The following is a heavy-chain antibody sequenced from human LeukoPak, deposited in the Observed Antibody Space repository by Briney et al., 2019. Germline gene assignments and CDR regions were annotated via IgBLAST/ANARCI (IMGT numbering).Heavy chain of an antibody. Sequence: GGPLRLSCAASGFTFTNSWMAWVRQAPGRGLEWVANIKQDGSTKHYADSLKGRFTISRDNAKNSLYLQMNSLRDEDTAVYYCARSFDHWGQGTLVTVSS. J-gene: IGHJ4*02. CDR3: ARSFDH. V-gene: IGHV3-7*01. CDR1: GFTFTNSW. CDR2: IKQDGSTK.